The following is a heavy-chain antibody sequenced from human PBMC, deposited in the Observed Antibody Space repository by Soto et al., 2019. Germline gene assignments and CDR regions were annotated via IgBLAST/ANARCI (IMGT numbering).Heavy chain of an antibody. V-gene: IGHV1-46*01. CDR2: MHPYGGST. D-gene: IGHD2-21*02. CDR3: AKDLNLPVTGFDY. CDR1: GFTFTSFY. Sequence: ASVKVSCKASGFTFTSFYMHWVRQAPGQGPEWMGIMHPYGGSTGYAQKFQGRVTLTRDTATRTVYMELSSLRSEDTAVYYCAKDLNLPVTGFDYWGQGTLVTVSS. J-gene: IGHJ4*02.